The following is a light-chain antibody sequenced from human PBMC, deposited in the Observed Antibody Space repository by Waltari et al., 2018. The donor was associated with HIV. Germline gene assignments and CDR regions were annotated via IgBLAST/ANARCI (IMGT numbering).Light chain of an antibody. Sequence: DIVMTQSPDSLTVSLGARATFYCTSSRTVFYNRNYLAWYQKKPGQAPKVLIYWASTRALGVPDRFSGSGSGKDFSLTISRVQADDVAIYYCQQYYTLRSSFGGGTKIEI. CDR2: WAS. V-gene: IGKV4-1*01. CDR1: RTVFYNRNY. J-gene: IGKJ4*01. CDR3: QQYYTLRSS.